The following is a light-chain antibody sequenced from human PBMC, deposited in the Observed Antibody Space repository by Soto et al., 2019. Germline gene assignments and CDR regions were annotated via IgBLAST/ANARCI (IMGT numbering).Light chain of an antibody. J-gene: IGKJ5*01. CDR3: EQCSGGPLIT. V-gene: IGKV3-15*01. CDR1: QSVSSY. CDR2: GAS. Sequence: EVVMTQSPATLYVSPGQRATLSCRASQSVSSYLAWYQQKPGQAPRLLIYGASTRATGITARFSGSGSGTEFTLHISSLQAEDLAVYYCEQCSGGPLITVGEGTRLE.